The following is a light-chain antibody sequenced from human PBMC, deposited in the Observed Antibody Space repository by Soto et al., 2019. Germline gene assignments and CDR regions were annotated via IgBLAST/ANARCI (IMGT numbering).Light chain of an antibody. J-gene: IGLJ1*01. V-gene: IGLV2-11*01. CDR1: SSDVGAYNY. Sequence: QSALTQPRSVSGSPGQSVTISCTGTSSDVGAYNYVSWYQQHPGQAPKVVVYDVTKRPSGVPDRFSGSKSGNTASLTISGLQAEDEAVYYCCSYAGIYSYVFGSGTKLTVL. CDR3: CSYAGIYSYV. CDR2: DVT.